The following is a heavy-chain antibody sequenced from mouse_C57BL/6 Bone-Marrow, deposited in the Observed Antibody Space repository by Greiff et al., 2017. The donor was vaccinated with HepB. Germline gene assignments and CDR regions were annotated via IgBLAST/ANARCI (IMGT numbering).Heavy chain of an antibody. Sequence: EVKVVESGGGLVKPGGSLKLSCAASGFTFSSYAMSWVRQTPEKRLEWVATISDGGSYTYYTDNVKGRFTISRDNAKNNLYLQMSQLKSEDTAMYYCARPMVTTVDYWGQGTTLTVSS. V-gene: IGHV5-4*03. CDR2: ISDGGSYT. CDR1: GFTFSSYA. CDR3: ARPMVTTVDY. D-gene: IGHD2-2*01. J-gene: IGHJ2*01.